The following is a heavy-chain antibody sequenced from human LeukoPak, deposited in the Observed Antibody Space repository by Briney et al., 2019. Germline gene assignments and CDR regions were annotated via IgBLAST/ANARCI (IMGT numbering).Heavy chain of an antibody. J-gene: IGHJ4*02. Sequence: PSETLCLTCTVSSGSITNGGYYWVWIRQPPGKGLEWLGSIYYSGTSYSNPSLTSRVSISVDTSNNQFSLKLTPVTAADTAGYYCARAVMVAVAGGRFDYWGQGTLVTVSS. CDR2: IYYSGTS. D-gene: IGHD6-19*01. CDR1: SGSITNGGYY. CDR3: ARAVMVAVAGGRFDY. V-gene: IGHV4-39*07.